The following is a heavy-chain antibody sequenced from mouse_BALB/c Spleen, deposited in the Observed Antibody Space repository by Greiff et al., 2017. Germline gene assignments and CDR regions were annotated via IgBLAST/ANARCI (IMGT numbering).Heavy chain of an antibody. D-gene: IGHD1-2*01. Sequence: VQLQQSGAELVRPGTSVKVSCKASGYAFTNYLIEWVKQRPGQGLEWIGVINPGSGGTNYNEKFKGKATLTADKSSSTAYMQLSSLTSDDSAVYFCARSLLLGYAMDYWGQGTSVTVSS. CDR2: INPGSGGT. J-gene: IGHJ4*01. CDR3: ARSLLLGYAMDY. CDR1: GYAFTNYL. V-gene: IGHV1-54*01.